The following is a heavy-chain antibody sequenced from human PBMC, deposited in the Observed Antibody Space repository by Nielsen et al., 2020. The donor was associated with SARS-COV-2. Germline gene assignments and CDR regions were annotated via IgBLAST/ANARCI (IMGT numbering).Heavy chain of an antibody. V-gene: IGHV3-48*02. J-gene: IGHJ6*03. CDR2: IRMSDGAT. CDR3: ANELEVCCHYMDV. D-gene: IGHD1-26*01. CDR1: GFALSAYG. Sequence: GESLNLPCTASGFALSAYGMDWVRHVPARRLEWLAHIRMSDGATQYADSVRGRFTISRDNAKKSLYLQMNSLRDEDTAVYFCANELEVCCHYMDVWGKGTTVTVSS.